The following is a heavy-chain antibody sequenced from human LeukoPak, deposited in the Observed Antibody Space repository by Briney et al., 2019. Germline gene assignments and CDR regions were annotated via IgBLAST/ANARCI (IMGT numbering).Heavy chain of an antibody. CDR3: ARGYDSSGYFSD. V-gene: IGHV7-4-1*02. D-gene: IGHD3-22*01. CDR2: IDTNTGNP. Sequence: ASVKVSCKASGYTFSSNAINWVRQAPGQGLEWMGWIDTNTGNPTYAQGFTGQFVFSLDTSVSTAYLQISSLKAEDTAEYFCARGYDSSGYFSDWGHGTLVTVSS. CDR1: GYTFSSNA. J-gene: IGHJ4*01.